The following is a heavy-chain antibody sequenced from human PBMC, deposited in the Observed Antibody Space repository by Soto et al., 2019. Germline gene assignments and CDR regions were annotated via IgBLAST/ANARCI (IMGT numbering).Heavy chain of an antibody. D-gene: IGHD5-18*01. Sequence: SETLSLTCTVSGVSISSYYWVWIRQPPGKRLEWIGYIYHNGSPKYNPSLKSRVSISIDPSNNHFSLNLYSVTAADTAVYFCARAGGYNYAYDFWGEGTLVTVSS. CDR1: GVSISSYY. V-gene: IGHV4-59*13. J-gene: IGHJ4*02. CDR3: ARAGGYNYAYDF. CDR2: IYHNGSP.